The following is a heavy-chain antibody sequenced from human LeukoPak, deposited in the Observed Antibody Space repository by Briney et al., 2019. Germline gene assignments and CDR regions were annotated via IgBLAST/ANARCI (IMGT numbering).Heavy chain of an antibody. J-gene: IGHJ4*02. V-gene: IGHV3-53*01. CDR2: IYSGGST. CDR3: ARAPHGSHEGDY. Sequence: PGGSLRLSCAASGFTVSSNYMSWVRQAPGEGLEWVSVIYSGGSTYYADSVKGRFTISRDNSKNTLYLQMNSLRAEDTAVYYCARAPHGSHEGDYWGQGTLVTVSS. CDR1: GFTVSSNY. D-gene: IGHD1-26*01.